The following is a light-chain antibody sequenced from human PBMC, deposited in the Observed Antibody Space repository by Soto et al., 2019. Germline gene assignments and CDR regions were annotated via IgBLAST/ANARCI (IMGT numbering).Light chain of an antibody. CDR1: QGIMNF. J-gene: IGKJ3*01. CDR3: QKYSSVPV. Sequence: DIQMTQSPPSLSASVGDRVTITCRASQGIMNFVAWYQQKPGKAPKLLIYAASTLQSGVPSRFSGSGSGTDFTLTIHGLQPEDVATYSCQKYSSVPVFGPGTKVEIK. V-gene: IGKV1-27*01. CDR2: AAS.